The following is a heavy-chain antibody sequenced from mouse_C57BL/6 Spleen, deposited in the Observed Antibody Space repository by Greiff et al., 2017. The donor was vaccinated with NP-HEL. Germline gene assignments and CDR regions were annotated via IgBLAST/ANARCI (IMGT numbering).Heavy chain of an antibody. CDR1: GYTFTSYW. J-gene: IGHJ4*01. D-gene: IGHD2-4*01. CDR2: IHPNSGST. CDR3: ARSEDYDGYAMDY. V-gene: IGHV1-64*01. Sequence: VKLQQPGAELVKPGASVKLSCKASGYTFTSYWMHWVKQRPGQGLEWIGMIHPNSGSTNYNEKFKSKATLTVDKSSSTAYMQLSSLTSEDSAVYYCARSEDYDGYAMDYGGQGTSVTVSS.